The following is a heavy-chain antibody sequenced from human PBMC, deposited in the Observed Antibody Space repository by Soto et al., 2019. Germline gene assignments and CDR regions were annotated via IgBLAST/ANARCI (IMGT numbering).Heavy chain of an antibody. D-gene: IGHD2-15*01. Sequence: SETLSLTCTVSGGSISNYYWAWIRRPPGKGLEWIGYISYSGGTNYSPSLKSRVTISVDTSQNQFSLKLSSVTAADTAVYYCARGCCGGDSCYPDYWGQGTQVTLSS. J-gene: IGHJ4*02. CDR3: ARGCCGGDSCYPDY. CDR2: ISYSGGT. CDR1: GGSISNYY. V-gene: IGHV4-59*08.